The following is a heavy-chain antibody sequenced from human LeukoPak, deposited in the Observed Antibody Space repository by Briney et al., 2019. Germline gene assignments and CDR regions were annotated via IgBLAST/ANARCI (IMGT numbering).Heavy chain of an antibody. CDR3: AKDRGRVTGTTGY. CDR2: IRYVGSNK. Sequence: PGGSLRLSCAASGFTFSSYGMHWVRQAPGKGLEWVAFIRYVGSNKYYADSVKGRFTISRDNSKSTLYLQMNSLRAEDTAVYYCAKDRGRVTGTTGYWGQGTLVTVSS. J-gene: IGHJ4*02. D-gene: IGHD1-7*01. V-gene: IGHV3-30*02. CDR1: GFTFSSYG.